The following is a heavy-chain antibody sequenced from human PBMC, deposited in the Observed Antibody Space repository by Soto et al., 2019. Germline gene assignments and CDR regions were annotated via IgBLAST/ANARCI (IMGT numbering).Heavy chain of an antibody. CDR1: GFTFSSYA. CDR2: ISGSGGST. CDR3: AKGLAVLRYFDWLSDDAFDI. J-gene: IGHJ3*02. D-gene: IGHD3-9*01. V-gene: IGHV3-23*01. Sequence: GGSLRLSCAASGFTFSSYAMSWVRQAPGKGLEWVLAISGSGGSTYYADSVKGRFTISRDNSKNTLYLQMNSLRAEDTAVYYCAKGLAVLRYFDWLSDDAFDIWGQGTMVTVSS.